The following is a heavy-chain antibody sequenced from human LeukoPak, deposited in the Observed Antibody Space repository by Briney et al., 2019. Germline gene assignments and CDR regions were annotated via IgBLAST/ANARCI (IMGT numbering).Heavy chain of an antibody. V-gene: IGHV4-38-2*02. D-gene: IGHD1-26*01. CDR3: ARRYSGSYWGPYYFDY. CDR2: IYHSGST. Sequence: SETLSLTCTVSGYSISSGYYWGWIRQPPGKGLEWIGNIYHSGSTYYNPSLKSRVTISVDTSKNQFSLKLSSVTAADTAVYYCARRYSGSYWGPYYFDYWGQGTLVAVSS. CDR1: GYSISSGYY. J-gene: IGHJ4*02.